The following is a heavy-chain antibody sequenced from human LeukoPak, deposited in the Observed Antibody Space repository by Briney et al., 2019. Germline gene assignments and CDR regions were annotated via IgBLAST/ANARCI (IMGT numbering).Heavy chain of an antibody. V-gene: IGHV4-34*01. CDR2: INHSGST. Sequence: SETLSLTCAVYGGSFSGYYWSWIRQPPGKGLEWSVEINHSGSTNYNPSLNSRVTISVDTSKNQFSLKLSSVTAADTAVYYCSRERDDYVWGSYRLDYWGQGTLVTVSS. J-gene: IGHJ4*02. CDR3: SRERDDYVWGSYRLDY. D-gene: IGHD3-16*02. CDR1: GGSFSGYY.